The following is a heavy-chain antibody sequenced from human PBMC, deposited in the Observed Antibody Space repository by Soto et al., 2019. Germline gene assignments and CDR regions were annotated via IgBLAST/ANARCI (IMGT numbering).Heavy chain of an antibody. CDR1: GFTFSSYG. CDR3: ARDGLAARHFDY. Sequence: QVQLVESGGGVVQPGRSLRLSCAPSGFTFSSYGMHWVRQAPGKGLEWGAVIWCDGSNKYYADSVKGRFTISRDNSKNTLYMQMNSLRAEDTAVYYCARDGLAARHFDYWGQGTLVTVSS. J-gene: IGHJ4*02. CDR2: IWCDGSNK. V-gene: IGHV3-33*01. D-gene: IGHD6-6*01.